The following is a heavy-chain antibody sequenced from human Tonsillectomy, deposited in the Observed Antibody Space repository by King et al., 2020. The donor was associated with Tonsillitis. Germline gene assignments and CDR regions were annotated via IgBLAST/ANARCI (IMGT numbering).Heavy chain of an antibody. J-gene: IGHJ4*02. V-gene: IGHV3-33*05. CDR2: ISYDASRE. CDR3: ARERLYSSDWGIDY. CDR1: GFAFRSYG. Sequence: VQLVESGGGVVQPGRSLRLSCASSGFAFRSYGMHWVRQAPGKGLEWVAVISYDASRENYADSVKGRFTISRDNSKTTLYLQMNSLRVEDTAVYYCARERLYSSDWGIDYWGQGSLVTVSS. D-gene: IGHD6-19*01.